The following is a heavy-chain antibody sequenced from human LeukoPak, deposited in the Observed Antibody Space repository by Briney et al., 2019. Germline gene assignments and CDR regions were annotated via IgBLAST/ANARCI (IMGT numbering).Heavy chain of an antibody. Sequence: GGSLRLSCAASGFTFSSYAMRWVRQAPGKGLEWVSVIYSGGSTYYADSVKGRFTISRDNSKNTLYLQMNSLRAEDTAVYYCARVGSYYDSSGHFDYWGQGTLVTVSS. J-gene: IGHJ4*02. CDR2: IYSGGST. V-gene: IGHV3-66*01. D-gene: IGHD3-22*01. CDR1: GFTFSSYA. CDR3: ARVGSYYDSSGHFDY.